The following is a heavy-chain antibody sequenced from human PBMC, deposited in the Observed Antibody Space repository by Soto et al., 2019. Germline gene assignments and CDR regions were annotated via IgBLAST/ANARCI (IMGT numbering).Heavy chain of an antibody. CDR3: TGGGVGSGPGY. V-gene: IGHV3-48*01. D-gene: IGHD1-26*01. CDR1: GLIFSDYS. Sequence: EVQLVESGGGLVQPGGSLRLSCVGSGLIFSDYSMNWVRQAPGKGLEWVSYILNTGGIVYYADSVKGRFTISRDNAKTSLNRKRDSLRPGNRVVYNFTGGGVGSGPGYWAQGTRVTVPS. J-gene: IGHJ4*02. CDR2: ILNTGGIV.